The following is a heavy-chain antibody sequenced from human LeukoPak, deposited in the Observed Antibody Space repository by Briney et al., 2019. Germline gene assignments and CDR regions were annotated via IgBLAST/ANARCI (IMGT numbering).Heavy chain of an antibody. D-gene: IGHD2-2*01. CDR3: AKDRTYTGFVVLPAALNC. Sequence: GGSLRLSCAASGFTFSSYAMSWVRQAPGKGLEWLSTISGGGGTTYYADSVKGRFTISRDNSQNTLYLQMNSLRAEDSAVYYCAKDRTYTGFVVLPAALNCWGLGTLVTVSS. J-gene: IGHJ4*02. CDR1: GFTFSSYA. V-gene: IGHV3-23*01. CDR2: ISGGGGTT.